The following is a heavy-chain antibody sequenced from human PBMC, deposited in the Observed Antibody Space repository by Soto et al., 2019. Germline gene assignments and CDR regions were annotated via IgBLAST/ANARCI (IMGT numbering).Heavy chain of an antibody. V-gene: IGHV1-18*01. Sequence: QVQLVQSGAEVKKPGASVKVSCKASGYTFTSYGISWVRQAPGQGLEWMGWISAYNGNTNYAQKLQGRVTMTTDTSKSTAYMDLRSLRTDDTTVYYCARDHLTLLRGVIRGVNWCDPWGQGTLVAVST. CDR3: ARDHLTLLRGVIRGVNWCDP. D-gene: IGHD3-10*01. CDR2: ISAYNGNT. CDR1: GYTFTSYG. J-gene: IGHJ5*02.